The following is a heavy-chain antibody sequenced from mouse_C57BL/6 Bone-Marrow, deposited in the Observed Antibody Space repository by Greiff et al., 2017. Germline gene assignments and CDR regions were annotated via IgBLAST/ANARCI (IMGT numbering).Heavy chain of an antibody. J-gene: IGHJ1*03. Sequence: EVMLVESGGGLVQPGGSLKLSCAASGFTFSDYYMYWVRQTPEKRLEWVAYISNGGGSTYYPDTVKGRFTISRDNAKNTLYLQMSRLKSEDTAMYYCARQGTTVVATDWYFDVWGTGTTVTVSS. V-gene: IGHV5-12*01. CDR1: GFTFSDYY. CDR2: ISNGGGST. CDR3: ARQGTTVVATDWYFDV. D-gene: IGHD1-1*01.